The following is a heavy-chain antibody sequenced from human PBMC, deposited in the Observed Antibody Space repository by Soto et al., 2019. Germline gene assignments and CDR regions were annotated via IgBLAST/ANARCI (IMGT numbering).Heavy chain of an antibody. D-gene: IGHD2-21*02. V-gene: IGHV1-46*01. CDR2: INPSGGST. CDR3: ARGSGDYEGYYYYYGMDV. Sequence: ASVKVSCKASGYTFTSYYMHWVRQAPGQGLEWMGIINPSGGSTSYAQKFQGRVTMTRDTSTSTVYMELSSLRSEDTAVYYCARGSGDYEGYYYYYGMDVWRQGTTVTAS. J-gene: IGHJ6*02. CDR1: GYTFTSYY.